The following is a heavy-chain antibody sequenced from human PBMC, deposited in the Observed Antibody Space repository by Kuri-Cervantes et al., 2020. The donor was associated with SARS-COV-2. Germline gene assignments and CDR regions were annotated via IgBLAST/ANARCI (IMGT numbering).Heavy chain of an antibody. Sequence: GGSLRLSCAASGFTFGSYWMHWVRQAPGKGLVWVSRINSDGSSTSYADSVKGRFTITRDNAKNTLYLQMNSLRAEDTAVYYCARDENIVVVPAARAPPKYGMDVWGQGTTVTVSS. CDR1: GFTFGSYW. J-gene: IGHJ6*02. V-gene: IGHV3-74*01. CDR3: ARDENIVVVPAARAPPKYGMDV. CDR2: INSDGSST. D-gene: IGHD2-2*01.